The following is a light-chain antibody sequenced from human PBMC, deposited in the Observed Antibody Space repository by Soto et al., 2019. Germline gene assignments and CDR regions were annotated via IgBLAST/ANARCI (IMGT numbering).Light chain of an antibody. Sequence: EIVLTQSPVTLSLSPVERATLSCRASQSVSSYLAWYQQKPGQAPRLLIYDASNRATGIPARFSGSGSGTDFTLTISSLEPEDFAVYYCQQRNYWQVTFGQGTRLEIK. CDR1: QSVSSY. J-gene: IGKJ5*01. CDR3: QQRNYWQVT. V-gene: IGKV3-11*01. CDR2: DAS.